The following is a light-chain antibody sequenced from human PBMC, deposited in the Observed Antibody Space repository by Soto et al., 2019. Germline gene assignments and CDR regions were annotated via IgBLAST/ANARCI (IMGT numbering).Light chain of an antibody. CDR3: QQYNKWPPYT. V-gene: IGKV3-15*01. Sequence: EIVMTQSPATLSVSPGERATLSCRASQTVSRNLGWYQQKPGQAPRLPIYGTSTRATGVPARFSGSGSGTEFTLTISSLQSEDFAVDYCQQYNKWPPYTFGQGTKVEIK. CDR1: QTVSRN. CDR2: GTS. J-gene: IGKJ2*01.